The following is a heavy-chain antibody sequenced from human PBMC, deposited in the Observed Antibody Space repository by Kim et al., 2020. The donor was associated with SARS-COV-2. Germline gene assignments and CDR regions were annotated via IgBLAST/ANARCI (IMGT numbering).Heavy chain of an antibody. J-gene: IGHJ4*02. Sequence: GGSLRLSCAASGFTFSDHYMTWIRQAPGKGLEWISYISRGGSTTQYADSVKGRFTISRDNTKNSLFLQMNSLTGEDTAVYYCARYRVNSGYDTLDYWGQGTPVTLSS. CDR3: ARYRVNSGYDTLDY. CDR2: ISRGGSTT. D-gene: IGHD5-12*01. V-gene: IGHV3-11*04. CDR1: GFTFSDHY.